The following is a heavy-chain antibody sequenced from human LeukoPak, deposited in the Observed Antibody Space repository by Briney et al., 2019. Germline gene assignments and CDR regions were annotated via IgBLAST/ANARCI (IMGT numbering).Heavy chain of an antibody. Sequence: ASVKVSCKASGYTFTSYGISWVRQAPGQGPEWMGWISAYNGNTNYAQKLQGRVTMTTDTSTSTAYMELRSLRSDDTAVYYCARDLRGKDYGGNIGWFDPWGQGTLVTVSS. D-gene: IGHD4-23*01. J-gene: IGHJ5*02. CDR1: GYTFTSYG. V-gene: IGHV1-18*01. CDR3: ARDLRGKDYGGNIGWFDP. CDR2: ISAYNGNT.